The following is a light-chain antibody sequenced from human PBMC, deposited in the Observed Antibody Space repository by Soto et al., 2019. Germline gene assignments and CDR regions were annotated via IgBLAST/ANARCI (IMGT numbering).Light chain of an antibody. CDR3: QQSYSTPLWT. V-gene: IGKV1-39*01. J-gene: IGKJ1*01. CDR2: AAY. Sequence: DIQMTQSPSSLSASVGDRVTITCRASQSISSYLNWYQQKPGKAHKLMIYAAYSLQSGVPSRFSGSVSGTDFTLTISSLKPEDLATYYCQQSYSTPLWTFGQGTKVDLK. CDR1: QSISSY.